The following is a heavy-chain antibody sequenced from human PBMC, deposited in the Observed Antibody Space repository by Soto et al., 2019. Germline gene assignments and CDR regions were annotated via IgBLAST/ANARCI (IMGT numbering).Heavy chain of an antibody. D-gene: IGHD6-19*01. CDR3: ARDGYNSGWYEDFDY. J-gene: IGHJ4*02. CDR1: GYTFTDYY. Sequence: QVQLVQSGAEVKKPGASVKVSCKASGYTFTDYYIHWVRQAPGQGLEWMGWINPNNAGTNYEQKFQGWINMTRDTSITTTYMELSRLRSDDTAVYYCARDGYNSGWYEDFDYWGQGTLVTVSS. CDR2: INPNNAGT. V-gene: IGHV1-2*04.